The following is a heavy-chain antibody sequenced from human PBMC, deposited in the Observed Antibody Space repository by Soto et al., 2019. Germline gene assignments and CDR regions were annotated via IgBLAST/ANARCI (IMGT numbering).Heavy chain of an antibody. J-gene: IGHJ6*02. CDR1: GFTFSSYE. CDR2: ISSSGSTI. D-gene: IGHD3-10*01. CDR3: ARDDGLGLAPYYGMDV. V-gene: IGHV3-48*03. Sequence: EVQLVESGGGLVQPGGSLRLSCAASGFTFSSYEMNWVRQAPGKGLEWVSYISSSGSTIFYADSVKGRFTISRDNAKNSLYLQMNSLRAEDTAVYYCARDDGLGLAPYYGMDVWGQGTKVTVSS.